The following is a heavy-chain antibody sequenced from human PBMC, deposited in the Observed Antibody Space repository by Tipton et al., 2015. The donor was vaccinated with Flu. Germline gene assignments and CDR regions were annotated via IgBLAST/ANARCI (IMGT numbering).Heavy chain of an antibody. CDR2: IYYTGST. J-gene: IGHJ3*02. Sequence: TLSLTCTVSGDSINNYYWSWIRQPPGKGLEWLGYIYYTGSTNYSPSLKSRVTISLDTSENQLSLKLNSMTAADTAVYYCARVHFLYEILTGPYTGGAFDMWGHGTLVTVSS. CDR1: GDSINNYY. CDR3: ARVHFLYEILTGPYTGGAFDM. D-gene: IGHD3-9*01. V-gene: IGHV4-59*01.